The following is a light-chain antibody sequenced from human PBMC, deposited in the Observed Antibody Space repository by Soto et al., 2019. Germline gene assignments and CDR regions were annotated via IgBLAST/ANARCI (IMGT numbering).Light chain of an antibody. CDR2: SAS. J-gene: IGKJ1*01. Sequence: IQVSESPSSQSTGRADRGASAWRASQSISSYLNWYQQKPGKAPKLLICSASSLQSGVPSRFSGSGSGTAFTLPISSPPPAHFAPDYCPQSYSTHPTFGQGTKVDIK. CDR3: PQSYSTHPT. V-gene: IGKV1-39*01. CDR1: QSISSY.